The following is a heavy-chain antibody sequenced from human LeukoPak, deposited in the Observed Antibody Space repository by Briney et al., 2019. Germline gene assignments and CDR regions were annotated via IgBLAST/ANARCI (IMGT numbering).Heavy chain of an antibody. V-gene: IGHV3-30-3*01. J-gene: IGHJ4*02. CDR1: GFTFSSYA. CDR2: ISYDGSNK. CDR3: ARDLEAVAVDY. Sequence: GGSLRLSCAASGFTFSSYAMHWVRQAPGKGLEWVAVISYDGSNKYYADSVKGRFTISRDNSKDTLYLQMNSLRAEDTAVYYCARDLEAVAVDYWGQGTLVTVSS. D-gene: IGHD6-19*01.